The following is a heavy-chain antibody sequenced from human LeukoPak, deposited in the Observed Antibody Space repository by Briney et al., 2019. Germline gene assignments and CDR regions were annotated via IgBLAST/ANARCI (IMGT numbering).Heavy chain of an antibody. CDR3: ARFGGNWNYDY. Sequence: GGSLRLSCAASGFTFSSYAMSWVRQAPGKGLEWVSAISGSGSTIYYADSVKGRFTISRDNAKNSLYLQMNSLRAEDTAVYYCARFGGNWNYDYWGQGTLVTVSS. V-gene: IGHV3-48*03. CDR1: GFTFSSYA. CDR2: ISGSGSTI. J-gene: IGHJ4*02. D-gene: IGHD1-7*01.